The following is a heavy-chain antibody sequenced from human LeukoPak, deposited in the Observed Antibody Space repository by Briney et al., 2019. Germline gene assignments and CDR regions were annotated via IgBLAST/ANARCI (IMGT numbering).Heavy chain of an antibody. D-gene: IGHD3-3*01. J-gene: IGHJ4*02. V-gene: IGHV4-39*02. CDR2: MYYRGST. Sequence: SETLSLACSVSSGSFSSSRTYWGWIRQPPGKGLEWIGFMYYRGSTYYNPSLKNRVAISLDTSKNHFSLRLSTVTATDTAVYYCARGGANFWSGYFDSWGQGTPVIVSS. CDR1: SGSFSSSRTY. CDR3: ARGGANFWSGYFDS.